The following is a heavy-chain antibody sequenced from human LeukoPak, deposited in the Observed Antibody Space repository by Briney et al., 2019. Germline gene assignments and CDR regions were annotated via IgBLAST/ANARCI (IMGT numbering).Heavy chain of an antibody. D-gene: IGHD6-13*01. CDR3: ARHRGSSLVDYFDY. CDR1: GYSFTSYW. Sequence: GESLKISCQGSGYSFTSYWIGWVRQMPGKGLEWMGIIYPGGSDTKYSPSFQGQVTFSADKSISTAYLQWSSLKASDTAMYYCARHRGSSLVDYFDYWGQGTLVTVSS. J-gene: IGHJ4*02. V-gene: IGHV5-51*01. CDR2: IYPGGSDT.